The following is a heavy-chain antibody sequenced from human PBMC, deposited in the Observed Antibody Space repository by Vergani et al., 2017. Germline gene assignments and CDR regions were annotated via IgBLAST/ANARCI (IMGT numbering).Heavy chain of an antibody. D-gene: IGHD3-3*01. Sequence: QVQLVQSGAEVKKPGASVKVSCKASGYTFTSYAMHWVRQAPGQRLEWMGWINAGNGNTKYSQKFQGRVTITRDTSASTAYMELSSLRSEETAVYYCATGTQITIFGVVINRHEFDYWGQGTLVTVSS. V-gene: IGHV1-3*01. CDR3: ATGTQITIFGVVINRHEFDY. CDR2: INAGNGNT. CDR1: GYTFTSYA. J-gene: IGHJ4*02.